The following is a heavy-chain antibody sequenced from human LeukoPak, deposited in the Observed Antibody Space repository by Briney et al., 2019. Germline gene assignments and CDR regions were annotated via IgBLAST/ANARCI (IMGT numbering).Heavy chain of an antibody. V-gene: IGHV4-59*13. CDR2: VYYSGST. CDR1: GGSISSYY. D-gene: IGHD3-10*01. Sequence: SETLSLTCTVSGGSISSYYWSWIRQPPGKGLEWIAYVYYSGSTNYNPSLKSRVTISLDTSKNQFSLKLSSVTAADTAVYYCARDLFYYGLNWFDPWGQGTLVTVSS. CDR3: ARDLFYYGLNWFDP. J-gene: IGHJ5*02.